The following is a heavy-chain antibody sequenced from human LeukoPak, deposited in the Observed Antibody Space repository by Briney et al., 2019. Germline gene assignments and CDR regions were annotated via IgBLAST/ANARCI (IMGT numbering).Heavy chain of an antibody. V-gene: IGHV1-24*01. CDR2: FDPEDGET. CDR1: GYTLTELS. Sequence: ASAKVSCKVSGYTLTELSMHWVRQAPGKGLEWMGGFDPEDGETIYAQKFQGRVTMTEDTSTDTAYMELSSLRSEDTAVYYCARGLGGGDGGNWFDPWGQGTLVTVSS. D-gene: IGHD2-21*02. J-gene: IGHJ5*02. CDR3: ARGLGGGDGGNWFDP.